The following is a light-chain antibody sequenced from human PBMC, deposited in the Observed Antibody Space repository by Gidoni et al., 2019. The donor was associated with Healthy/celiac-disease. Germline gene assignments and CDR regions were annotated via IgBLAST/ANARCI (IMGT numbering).Light chain of an antibody. Sequence: DIQMTQSPSPLSASVGDRVTITCRASQSISSWLAWYQQKPGKAPKLLIYKASSLESGVPSRCSGSGSGTEFPLTISSLQPDDFATYYCQQYNSYSFTFGPXTKVDIK. CDR1: QSISSW. V-gene: IGKV1-5*03. CDR3: QQYNSYSFT. J-gene: IGKJ3*01. CDR2: KAS.